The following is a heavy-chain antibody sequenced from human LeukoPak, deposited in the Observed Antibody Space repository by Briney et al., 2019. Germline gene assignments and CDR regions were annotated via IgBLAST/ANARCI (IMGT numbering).Heavy chain of an antibody. J-gene: IGHJ4*02. Sequence: GGSLRLSCAASGFTFSSYAMHWVRQAPGKGLEWVAVISYDGSNKYYADSVKGRFSISRDNSKNTLYLQMNSLRAEDTAVYYCARGAVAARGVYFDYWGQGTLVTVSS. CDR3: ARGAVAARGVYFDY. V-gene: IGHV3-30-3*01. CDR1: GFTFSSYA. D-gene: IGHD2-15*01. CDR2: ISYDGSNK.